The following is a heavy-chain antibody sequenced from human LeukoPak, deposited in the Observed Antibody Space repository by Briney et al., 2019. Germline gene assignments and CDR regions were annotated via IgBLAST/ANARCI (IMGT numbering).Heavy chain of an antibody. J-gene: IGHJ2*01. CDR3: TAEYDSSGYYPWFFDL. V-gene: IGHV3-49*04. CDR2: IQSRTYGGAT. CDR1: GFTFGDYG. D-gene: IGHD3-22*01. Sequence: GGSLRLSCTASGFTFGDYGMSWVRQAPGKGLEWVGFIQSRTYGGATQYAASVKGRFTISRDDSKNTLYLQMNSLKTEDTAVYYCTAEYDSSGYYPWFFDLWGRGTLVTASS.